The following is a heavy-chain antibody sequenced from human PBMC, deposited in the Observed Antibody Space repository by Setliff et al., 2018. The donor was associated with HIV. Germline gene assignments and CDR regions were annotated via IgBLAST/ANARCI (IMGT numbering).Heavy chain of an antibody. V-gene: IGHV3-49*04. CDR2: IGSTAYGGPP. D-gene: IGHD5-18*01. CDR3: SARYSYGPQFDY. CDR1: GFTFGDYA. Sequence: QPGGSLRLSCTTSGFTFGDYAVSWVRQAPGKGLEWVGFIGSTAYGGPPEYAASVKGRFTISRDNSKSSAYLQMDSLKTEDTAMYYCSARYSYGPQFDYWGQGTLVTSPQ. J-gene: IGHJ4*02.